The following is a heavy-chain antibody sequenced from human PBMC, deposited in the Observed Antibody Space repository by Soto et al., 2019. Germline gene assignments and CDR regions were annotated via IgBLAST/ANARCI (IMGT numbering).Heavy chain of an antibody. CDR3: TTDPAITMVRGVMPDYYYYGMDV. D-gene: IGHD3-10*01. J-gene: IGHJ6*02. V-gene: IGHV3-15*01. CDR1: GFTFSNAW. CDR2: IKSKTDGGTT. Sequence: GSLRLSCAASGFTFSNAWMSWVRQAPGKGLEWVGRIKSKTDGGTTDYAAPVKGRFTISRDDSKNTLYLQMNSLKTEDTAVYYCTTDPAITMVRGVMPDYYYYGMDVWGQGTTVTVSS.